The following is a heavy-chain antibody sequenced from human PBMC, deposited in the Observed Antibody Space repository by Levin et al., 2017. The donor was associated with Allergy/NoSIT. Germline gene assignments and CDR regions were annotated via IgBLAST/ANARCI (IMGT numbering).Heavy chain of an antibody. CDR1: GFTFSSYA. Sequence: GESLKISCAASGFTFSSYAMSWVRQAPGKGLEWVSAISGSGGSTYYADSVKGRFTISRDNSKNTLYLQMNSLRAEDTAVYYCAKDPRNVKSGIAAAGTNFDYWGQGTLVTVSS. CDR2: ISGSGGST. D-gene: IGHD6-13*01. J-gene: IGHJ4*02. CDR3: AKDPRNVKSGIAAAGTNFDY. V-gene: IGHV3-23*01.